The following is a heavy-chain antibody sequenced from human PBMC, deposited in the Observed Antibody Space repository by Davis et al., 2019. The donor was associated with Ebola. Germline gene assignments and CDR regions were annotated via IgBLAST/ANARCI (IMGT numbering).Heavy chain of an antibody. D-gene: IGHD1-1*01. V-gene: IGHV3-74*01. J-gene: IGHJ4*02. CDR1: GFTFSSYH. CDR2: INGDGTST. Sequence: HTGGSLRLSCAASGFTFSSYHMNWVRQAPGKGLVWVSRINGDGTSTRYADSVKGRFTISRDNAKNTVYLQMNSLRAEDTAVYYCARDFDRVRTWGQGTLVTVSS. CDR3: ARDFDRVRT.